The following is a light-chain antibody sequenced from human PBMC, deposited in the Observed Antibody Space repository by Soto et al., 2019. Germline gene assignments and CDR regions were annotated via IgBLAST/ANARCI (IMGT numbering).Light chain of an antibody. Sequence: IVLTPSPGTLFFAPGERATLSCRASQRISSSYLAWYQQKPGQAPRLLIYGASTRATGIPDRFSGGGSGTDFSLTIRGLKPEDFAVYYCQQYRMSPNTFGQGTRLEIK. CDR3: QQYRMSPNT. CDR2: GAS. CDR1: QRISSSY. V-gene: IGKV3-20*01. J-gene: IGKJ5*01.